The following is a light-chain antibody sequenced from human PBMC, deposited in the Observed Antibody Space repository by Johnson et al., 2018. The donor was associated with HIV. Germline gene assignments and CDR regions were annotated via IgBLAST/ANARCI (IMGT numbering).Light chain of an antibody. CDR2: DNN. CDR1: NSNIGNNY. V-gene: IGLV1-51*01. CDR3: GTWDSSLRTGF. Sequence: QSVLTQPPSVSAAAGQKVTISCSGSNSNIGNNYVSWYQHFPETAPKLLIYDNNKRPSGIPDRFSGSKSGTSATLGITGLQTGDEADYYGGTWDSSLRTGFFGTGTKVTVL. J-gene: IGLJ1*01.